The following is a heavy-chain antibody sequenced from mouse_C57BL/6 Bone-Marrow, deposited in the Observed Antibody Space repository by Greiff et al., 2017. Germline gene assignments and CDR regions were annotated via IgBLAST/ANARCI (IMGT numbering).Heavy chain of an antibody. Sequence: VQGVESGPGLVAPSQSLSITCTVSGFSLTSYGVSWVRQPPGKGLEWLGVIWGDGSTNYHSAIISRLSICMDNSKSQVFLKLNSLQAEDTATYYCASSDGYFDYWGQGYFDYWGQGTTLTVSA. CDR3: ASSDGYFDYWGQGYFDY. V-gene: IGHV2-3*01. CDR1: GFSLTSYG. CDR2: IWGDGST. J-gene: IGHJ2*01. D-gene: IGHD2-3*01.